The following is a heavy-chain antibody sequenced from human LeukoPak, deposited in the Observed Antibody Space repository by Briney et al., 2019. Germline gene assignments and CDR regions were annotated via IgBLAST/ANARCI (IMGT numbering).Heavy chain of an antibody. D-gene: IGHD3-10*01. CDR1: GFTFNTYA. Sequence: GGSLRLSCAASGFTFNTYAMSWVRQAPGKGLEWVSAISDSGGSAYYADSVKGRFTISRDNAKNSLYLQMNSLRAEDTAVYYCARESGDVWGKGTTVTISS. CDR2: ISDSGGSA. J-gene: IGHJ6*04. CDR3: ARESGDV. V-gene: IGHV3-23*01.